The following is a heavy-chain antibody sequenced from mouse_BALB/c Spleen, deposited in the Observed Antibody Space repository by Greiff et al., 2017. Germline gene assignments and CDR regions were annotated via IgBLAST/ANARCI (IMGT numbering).Heavy chain of an antibody. D-gene: IGHD2-14*01. V-gene: IGHV1S56*01. CDR3: ARRRYDGAMDY. CDR2: IYPGNVNT. CDR1: GYTFTSYY. Sequence: VQLQQSGPELVKPGASVRISCKASGYTFTSYYIHWVKQRPGQGLEWIGWIYPGNVNTKYNEKFKGKATLTADKSSSTAYMQLSSLTSEDSAVYFCARRRYDGAMDYWGQGTSVTVSS. J-gene: IGHJ4*01.